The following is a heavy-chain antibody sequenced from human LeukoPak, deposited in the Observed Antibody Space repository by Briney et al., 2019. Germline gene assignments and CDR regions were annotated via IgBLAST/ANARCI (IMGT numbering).Heavy chain of an antibody. CDR2: IKEDGSIK. CDR3: ARIGYSSSSIDY. CDR1: GFTFSWYW. D-gene: IGHD6-13*01. Sequence: GGALRLSCAASGFTFSWYWMRGVRQAPGKGVEWVANIKEDGSIKYYVDSVKGGLTISRDNAKSSVYLQVNSLRAEDTALYYCARIGYSSSSIDYWGQGTLVTVSS. V-gene: IGHV3-7*01. J-gene: IGHJ4*02.